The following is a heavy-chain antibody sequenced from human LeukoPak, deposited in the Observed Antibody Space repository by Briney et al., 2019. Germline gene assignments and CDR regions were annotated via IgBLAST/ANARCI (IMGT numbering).Heavy chain of an antibody. J-gene: IGHJ4*02. D-gene: IGHD3-9*01. CDR2: ISSSTSYI. V-gene: IGHV3-21*01. Sequence: PGGSLRLSCAASGFTFSSYSMNWVRQAPGKGLEWVSSISSSTSYIYYADSVKGRFTISRDNAKNSLYLQMNSLRAEDTAVYYCARDQDDILTGYSTYFDYWGQGTLVTLFS. CDR1: GFTFSSYS. CDR3: ARDQDDILTGYSTYFDY.